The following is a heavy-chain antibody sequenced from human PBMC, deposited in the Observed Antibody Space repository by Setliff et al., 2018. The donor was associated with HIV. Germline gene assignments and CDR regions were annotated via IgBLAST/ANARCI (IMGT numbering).Heavy chain of an antibody. Sequence: SETLSLTCAVYGGSFSGFYWTWIRQPPGKGLEWIGEIKHGGSANYNPSLKSRVTISVDGSTNQFSLNLSSVTAAETAVYYCARVGYHGSGRYSFDYWGQGTLVTVSS. D-gene: IGHD3-10*01. V-gene: IGHV4-34*01. CDR2: IKHGGSA. J-gene: IGHJ4*02. CDR3: ARVGYHGSGRYSFDY. CDR1: GGSFSGFY.